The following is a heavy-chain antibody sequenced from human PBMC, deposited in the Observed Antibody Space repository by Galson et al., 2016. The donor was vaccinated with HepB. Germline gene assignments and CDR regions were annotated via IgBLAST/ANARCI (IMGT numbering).Heavy chain of an antibody. V-gene: IGHV6-1*01. CDR2: TYYRSKWYN. CDR1: GDSVSSNSAA. Sequence: CAISGDSVSSNSAAWNWIRQSPSRGLEWLGRTYYRSKWYNDYAVSVKSRIIVNPDTSKNQFSLQLNSVTPEDTAVYYCVEQRKGAPYGMDVWGQGNPGDRLF. D-gene: IGHD1/OR15-1a*01. J-gene: IGHJ6*02. CDR3: VEQRKGAPYGMDV.